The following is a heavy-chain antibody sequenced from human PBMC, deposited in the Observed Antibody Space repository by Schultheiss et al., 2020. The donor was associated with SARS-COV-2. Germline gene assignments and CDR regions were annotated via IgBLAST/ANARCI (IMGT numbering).Heavy chain of an antibody. Sequence: GGSLRLSCAASGFTVSSNYMSWVRQAPGKGLEWVAVISYDGSNKYYADSVKGRFTISRDNSKNTLYLQMNSLRAEDTAVYYCAKVDYYDTTGPGVYWGQGTLVTVSS. CDR2: ISYDGSNK. J-gene: IGHJ4*02. CDR1: GFTVSSNY. CDR3: AKVDYYDTTGPGVY. D-gene: IGHD3-22*01. V-gene: IGHV3-30*18.